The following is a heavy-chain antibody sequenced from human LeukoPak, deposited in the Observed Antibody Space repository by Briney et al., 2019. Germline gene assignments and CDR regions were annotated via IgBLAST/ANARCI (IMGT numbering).Heavy chain of an antibody. J-gene: IGHJ4*02. D-gene: IGHD3-16*02. CDR1: GGSFSGYY. V-gene: IGHV4-34*01. Sequence: SETLSLTCAVYGGSFSGYYWSWIRQPPGKGLEWIGEINHSGSTNYNPSLKSRATISVDTSKNQFSLKLSSVTAADTAVYYCARVMVIVDYWGQGTLVTVSS. CDR2: INHSGST. CDR3: ARVMVIVDY.